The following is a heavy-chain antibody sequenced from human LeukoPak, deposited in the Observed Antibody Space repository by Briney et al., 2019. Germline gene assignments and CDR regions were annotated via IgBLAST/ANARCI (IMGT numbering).Heavy chain of an antibody. Sequence: KSGGSLRLSCAASGFTFSSYSMNWVRQAPGKGLEWVSSISSSSSYIYYADSVKGRFTISRDNAKNSLYLQMNSLRAEDTAVYYCARAAAYWFAYFDYWSQGTLVTVSS. J-gene: IGHJ4*02. D-gene: IGHD2-8*02. V-gene: IGHV3-21*01. CDR2: ISSSSSYI. CDR3: ARAAAYWFAYFDY. CDR1: GFTFSSYS.